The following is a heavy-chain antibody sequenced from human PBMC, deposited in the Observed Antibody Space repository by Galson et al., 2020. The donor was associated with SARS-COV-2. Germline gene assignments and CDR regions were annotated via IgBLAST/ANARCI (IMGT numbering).Heavy chain of an antibody. D-gene: IGHD6-19*01. CDR3: ARVLCGWFCGMDV. CDR2: IRASNGNT. Sequence: ASVKVSCKASGYTFTSYGISWVRQAPGQGLQWMGWIRASNGNTTYAQKPQGRVTMTTDTATSTAYMELRSLRSDDTAVYYCARVLCGWFCGMDVWGQGTTVTVSS. CDR1: GYTFTSYG. V-gene: IGHV1-18*04. J-gene: IGHJ6*02.